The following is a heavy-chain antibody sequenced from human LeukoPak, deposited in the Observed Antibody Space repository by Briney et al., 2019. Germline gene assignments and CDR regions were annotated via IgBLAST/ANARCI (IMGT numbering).Heavy chain of an antibody. J-gene: IGHJ6*02. V-gene: IGHV1-69*13. CDR3: ARVYYYYGMDV. Sequence: GASVKVSCKASGYTFTGYYMHWVRQAPGQGLEWMGGIIPIFGTANYAQKFQGRVTITADESTSTAYMELSSLRSEDTAVYYCARVYYYYGMDVWGQGTTVTVSS. CDR2: IIPIFGTA. CDR1: GYTFTGYY.